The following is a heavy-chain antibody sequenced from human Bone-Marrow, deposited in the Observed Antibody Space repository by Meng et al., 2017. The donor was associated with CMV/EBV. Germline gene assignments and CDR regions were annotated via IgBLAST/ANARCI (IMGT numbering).Heavy chain of an antibody. CDR3: ARALKSYSGSYIPVFDY. Sequence: ASVKVSCKASGYTFTGYYMHWVRQAPGQGLEWMGWINPNSGGTNYAQKFQGRVTMTRDTSISTAYMELSRLRSDDTAVYYCARALKSYSGSYIPVFDYWGQGTRVTGSS. V-gene: IGHV1-2*02. CDR1: GYTFTGYY. J-gene: IGHJ4*02. CDR2: INPNSGGT. D-gene: IGHD1-26*01.